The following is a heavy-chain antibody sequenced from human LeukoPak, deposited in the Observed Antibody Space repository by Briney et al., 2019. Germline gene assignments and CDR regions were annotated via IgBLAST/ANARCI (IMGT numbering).Heavy chain of an antibody. D-gene: IGHD5-12*01. CDR3: ARGLATIDF. J-gene: IGHJ4*02. CDR2: IKEEGSEK. Sequence: GGSLRPSCAASGFTFSRYWMSWVRQAPGKGLEWVANIKEEGSEKYYVDSVKGRFTISRDNAKNSLYLQMNSLRAEDTAVYYCARGLATIDFWGQGTLVTVSS. V-gene: IGHV3-7*01. CDR1: GFTFSRYW.